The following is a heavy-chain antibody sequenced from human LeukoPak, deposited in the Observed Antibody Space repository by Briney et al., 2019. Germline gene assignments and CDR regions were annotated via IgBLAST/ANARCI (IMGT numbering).Heavy chain of an antibody. V-gene: IGHV4-59*01. CDR3: ARGVRVTMVRGVIIPNWFDP. D-gene: IGHD3-10*01. CDR1: GGSISSYY. CDR2: IYYSGST. Sequence: SETLSLTCTVSGGSISSYYWSWIRQPPGKGLEWIGYIYYSGSTNYNPSLKSRVTISVDTSKNQFSLKLSSVTAADTAVYYCARGVRVTMVRGVIIPNWFDPWGQGTLVTVSS. J-gene: IGHJ5*02.